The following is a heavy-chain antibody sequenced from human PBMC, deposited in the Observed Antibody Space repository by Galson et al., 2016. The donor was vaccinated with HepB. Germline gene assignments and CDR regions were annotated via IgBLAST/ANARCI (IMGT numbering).Heavy chain of an antibody. CDR3: ARAIFRGSSFDY. D-gene: IGHD6-19*01. Sequence: SLRLSCAASGFAFTSFTMNWVRQAPGKGLESIAHISSGGKTIYYADSVKGRFTVSRDNGKNSLYLEMRSLTAKDTGVYYCARAIFRGSSFDYWGQGILVTVSS. J-gene: IGHJ4*02. CDR2: ISSGGKTI. CDR1: GFAFTSFT. V-gene: IGHV3-48*01.